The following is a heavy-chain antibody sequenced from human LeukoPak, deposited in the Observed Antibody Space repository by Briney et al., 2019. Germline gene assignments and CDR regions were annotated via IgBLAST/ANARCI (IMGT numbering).Heavy chain of an antibody. D-gene: IGHD3-22*01. CDR1: GFTFSSYG. V-gene: IGHV3-30*02. CDR3: AKNRDSSDYPRDFDF. CDR2: IRHDGSYQ. J-gene: IGHJ4*02. Sequence: PGGSLRLSCAAFGFTFSSYGMHWVRHTPGKGLEWVAFIRHDGSYQQYADSVKGRFTVSRDNSKDMVYLQMNSLRTEDTAVYYCAKNRDSSDYPRDFDFWGQGTLVTVSS.